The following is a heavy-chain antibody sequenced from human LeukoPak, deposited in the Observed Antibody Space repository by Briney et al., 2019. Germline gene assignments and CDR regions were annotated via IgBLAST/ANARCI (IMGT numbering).Heavy chain of an antibody. D-gene: IGHD3-16*02. CDR1: GFTFSSYA. J-gene: IGHJ3*02. CDR3: AKGSYVWGSYRADAFDI. CDR2: ISGSGGST. V-gene: IGHV3-23*01. Sequence: GGSLRLSCAASGFTFSSYAMSWVRQAPGKGLEWVSSISGSGGSTYYADSVKGRFTISRDNSKNTLYLQMNSLRAEDTAVYYCAKGSYVWGSYRADAFDIWGQGTMVTVSS.